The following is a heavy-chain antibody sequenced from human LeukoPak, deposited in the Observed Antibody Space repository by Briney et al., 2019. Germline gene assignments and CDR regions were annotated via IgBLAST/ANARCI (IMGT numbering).Heavy chain of an antibody. CDR2: INPNSGGT. V-gene: IGHV1-2*06. Sequence: ASVKVSCKASGYTGTGYYMHWVRQAPGQGLEWMGRINPNSGGTSYAQKFQGRVTMTRDTSISTAYMELSRLRSDETAVYYCARVGGYNLWFYWGQGTLVTVSS. D-gene: IGHD5-24*01. J-gene: IGHJ4*02. CDR3: ARVGGYNLWFY. CDR1: GYTGTGYY.